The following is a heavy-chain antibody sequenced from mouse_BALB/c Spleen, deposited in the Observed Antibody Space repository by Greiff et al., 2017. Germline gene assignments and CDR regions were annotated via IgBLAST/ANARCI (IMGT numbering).Heavy chain of an antibody. CDR2: IFPGTGTT. CDR1: GYTFTSYW. V-gene: IGHV1S132*01. CDR3: ARDAMDY. Sequence: VQLQESGAELVKPGASVKLSCKTSGYTFTSYWIQWVKQRPGQGLGWIGEIFPGTGTTYYNEKFKGKATLTIDTSSSTAYMQLSSLTSEDSAVYFCARDAMDYWGQGTSVTVSS. J-gene: IGHJ4*01.